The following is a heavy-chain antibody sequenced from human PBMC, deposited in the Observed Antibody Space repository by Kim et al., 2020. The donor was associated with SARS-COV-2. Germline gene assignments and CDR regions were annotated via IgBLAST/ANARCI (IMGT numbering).Heavy chain of an antibody. CDR3: VRRNFYGGGGYLY. J-gene: IGHJ4*02. V-gene: IGHV3-64D*06. Sequence: GGSLRLSCSASGFSFSDYAMHWVRQAPGKGLEYVSSITSSCVTKVYADSVKGRFTISRDNAKNTFWPQMSSLRVEDTAVYYCVRRNFYGGGGYLYWGQGTTVTVSS. CDR2: ITSSCVTK. D-gene: IGHD3-10*01. CDR1: GFSFSDYA.